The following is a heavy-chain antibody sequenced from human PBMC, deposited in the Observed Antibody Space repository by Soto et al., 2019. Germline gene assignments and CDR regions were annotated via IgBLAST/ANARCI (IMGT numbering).Heavy chain of an antibody. CDR1: GFSFGGHV. V-gene: IGHV3-9*01. J-gene: IGHJ6*03. Sequence: EVQLVESGGGLIQPGGSLRLSCAASGFSFGGHVMHWVRQRPGKGLEWVSGIFHDSNTIGYADSVKGRFAVSRDNARNTLYLQMNSLTGDDSAFYYCGTDLSAGGLDVWGKGTSVTVS. D-gene: IGHD3-10*01. CDR3: GTDLSAGGLDV. CDR2: IFHDSNTI.